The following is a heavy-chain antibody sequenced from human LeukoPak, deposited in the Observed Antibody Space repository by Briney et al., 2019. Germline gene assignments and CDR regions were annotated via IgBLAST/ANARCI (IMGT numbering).Heavy chain of an antibody. CDR1: GFTFSSYE. V-gene: IGHV3-48*03. Sequence: PGGSLRLSCAASGFTFSSYEMNWVRQAPGKGLECVSYIGSGGDTPFYADSVKGRFTISRDNAKNSLHLQMNSLRVEDTALYYCARVKGGATTGYWGQGTLVTVSS. J-gene: IGHJ4*02. D-gene: IGHD1-26*01. CDR2: IGSGGDTP. CDR3: ARVKGGATTGY.